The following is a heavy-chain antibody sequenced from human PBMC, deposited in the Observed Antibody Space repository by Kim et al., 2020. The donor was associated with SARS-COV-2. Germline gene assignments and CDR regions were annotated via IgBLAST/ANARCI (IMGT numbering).Heavy chain of an antibody. CDR2: IHYSGST. CDR1: GGSISSYY. Sequence: SETLSLTCTVSGGSISSYYWSWIRQPPGKGLEWIWYIHYSGSTNYNPSLKIRVTISVDTSKYQFSLKLSSVTAADTAVYYCARGNDFWSGYYVTVGYYGMDVWGQGNTVTVSS. J-gene: IGHJ6*02. D-gene: IGHD3-3*01. CDR3: ARGNDFWSGYYVTVGYYGMDV. V-gene: IGHV4-59*13.